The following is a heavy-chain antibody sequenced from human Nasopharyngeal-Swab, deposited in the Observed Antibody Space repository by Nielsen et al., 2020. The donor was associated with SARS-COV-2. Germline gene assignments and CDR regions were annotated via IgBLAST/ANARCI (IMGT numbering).Heavy chain of an antibody. CDR3: ARRGTTVTRNYAFDI. CDR2: IYYSGST. Sequence: WIRQPPGKGLEWIGSIYYSGSTYYNPSLKSRVTISVDTSKNQFSLKLSSVTAADTAVYYCARRGTTVTRNYAFDIWGQGTMVTVSS. V-gene: IGHV4-39*01. D-gene: IGHD4-17*01. J-gene: IGHJ3*02.